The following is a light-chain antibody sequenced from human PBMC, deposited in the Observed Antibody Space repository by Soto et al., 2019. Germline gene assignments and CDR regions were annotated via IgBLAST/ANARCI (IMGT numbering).Light chain of an antibody. CDR3: QQSYSTLWT. V-gene: IGKV1-39*01. CDR1: QSISYS. Sequence: DIPMTQSPSSLSASVGDRVTITCRASQSISYSLNWYQQKPGKAPKLLIYAASTLQSGVPSRFSGSGSGTDFTLTISSLQPEDFATYYCQQSYSTLWTFGQGTTVEIK. J-gene: IGKJ1*01. CDR2: AAS.